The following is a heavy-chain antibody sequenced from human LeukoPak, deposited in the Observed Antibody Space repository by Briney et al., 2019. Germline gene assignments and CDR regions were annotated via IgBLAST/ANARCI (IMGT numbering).Heavy chain of an antibody. V-gene: IGHV1-18*01. J-gene: IGHJ4*02. CDR2: ISSLNGDT. Sequence: VASVTVSCKPSGYTFTGYGISWVRQAPGQGLEWMAWISSLNGDTKYAQKFQGRVTVTTDRSTSTAYMELRSLRSDDTAVYSCARDPGRVEATWLDYWGQGTLVTVSS. CDR1: GYTFTGYG. CDR3: ARDPGRVEATWLDY. D-gene: IGHD1-26*01.